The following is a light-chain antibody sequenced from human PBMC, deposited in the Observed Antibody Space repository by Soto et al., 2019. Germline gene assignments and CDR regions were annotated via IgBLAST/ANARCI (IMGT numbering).Light chain of an antibody. J-gene: IGKJ2*01. V-gene: IGKV4-1*01. CDR3: QQYYTTPYT. CDR1: QSVLYSSNNKNY. CDR2: WAS. Sequence: DIVMTQSPDSLAVSLGERATINCKSSQSVLYSSNNKNYLAWYQQKPGQPPKLLFYWASTRKSGVPDRFSGSGFGTDFTLTISSLQAEDVAVYYCQQYYTTPYTFGQGTKLEFK.